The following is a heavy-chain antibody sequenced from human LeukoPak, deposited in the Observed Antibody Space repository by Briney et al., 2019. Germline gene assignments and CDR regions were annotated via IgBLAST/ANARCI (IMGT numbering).Heavy chain of an antibody. V-gene: IGHV1-8*01. CDR2: MNPNSGNT. D-gene: IGHD3-3*01. CDR1: GYTFTSYD. CDR3: ARGPYYDFWSGYNPPFDY. J-gene: IGHJ4*02. Sequence: GASVKVPCKASGYTFTSYDINWVRQATGQGLEWMGWMNPNSGNTGYAQKFQGRVTMTRNTSISTAYMELSSLRSEDTAVYYCARGPYYDFWSGYNPPFDYWGQGTLVTVSS.